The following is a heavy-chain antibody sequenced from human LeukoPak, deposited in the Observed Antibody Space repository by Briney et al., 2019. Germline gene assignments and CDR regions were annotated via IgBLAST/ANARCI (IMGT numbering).Heavy chain of an antibody. CDR1: GFTFSSYW. CDR2: IKQDGSEK. CDR3: ARGEVDDYGDYYYYYGMDV. Sequence: GGSLRLSCAASGFTFSSYWMSWVRQAPGKGLEWVANIKQDGSEKYYVDSVKGRFTISRDSAKNSLYLQMNSLRAEDTAVYYCARGEVDDYGDYYYYYGMDVWGQGTTVTVS. D-gene: IGHD4-17*01. J-gene: IGHJ6*02. V-gene: IGHV3-7*01.